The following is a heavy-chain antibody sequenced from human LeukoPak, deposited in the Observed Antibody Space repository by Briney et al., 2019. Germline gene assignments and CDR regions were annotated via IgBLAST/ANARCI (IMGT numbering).Heavy chain of an antibody. J-gene: IGHJ5*02. Sequence: SLKVSCKASGGTFSSYAISWVRQAPGQGLEWMGRIIPILGIANYAQKFQGRVTITADKSTSTAYMELSSLRSEDTAVYYCARGEDGDYVGWFDPWGQGTLVTVSS. V-gene: IGHV1-69*04. CDR2: IIPILGIA. CDR1: GGTFSSYA. D-gene: IGHD4-17*01. CDR3: ARGEDGDYVGWFDP.